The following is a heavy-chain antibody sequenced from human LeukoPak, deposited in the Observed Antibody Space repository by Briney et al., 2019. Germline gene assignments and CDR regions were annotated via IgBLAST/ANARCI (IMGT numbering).Heavy chain of an antibody. CDR1: GGSISSYY. CDR2: IYTSGST. Sequence: SETLSLTCTVSGGSISSYYWSWIRQPAGKGLEWMGRIYTSGSTNYNAALKSRVTISVDKSKNQVSLKLSSVTAADTALYYCARAYGAVAGQYCQHWGQGTLVSGSS. CDR3: ARAYGAVAGQYCQH. D-gene: IGHD6-19*01. V-gene: IGHV4-4*07. J-gene: IGHJ1*01.